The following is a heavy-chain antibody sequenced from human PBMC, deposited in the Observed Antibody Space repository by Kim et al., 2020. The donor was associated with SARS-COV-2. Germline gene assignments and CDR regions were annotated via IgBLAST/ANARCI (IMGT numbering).Heavy chain of an antibody. CDR2: FDPEDGET. CDR3: ATTTPFSFGSSGWFDP. J-gene: IGHJ5*02. Sequence: ASVKVSCKVSGYTLIELSMHWVRQAPGKGLEWMGGFDPEDGETIYAQKFQDRVTMTEDTSIDTAYMELSSLRSEDTAVYYCATTTPFSFGSSGWFDPWGQGTLVTVSS. V-gene: IGHV1-24*01. CDR1: GYTLIELS. D-gene: IGHD6-19*01.